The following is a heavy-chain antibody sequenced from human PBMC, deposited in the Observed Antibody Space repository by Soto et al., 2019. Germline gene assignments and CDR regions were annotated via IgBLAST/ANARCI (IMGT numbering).Heavy chain of an antibody. CDR2: ISSNGGST. D-gene: IGHD2-15*01. V-gene: IGHV3-64*01. CDR3: AREGVVVVRAFDI. J-gene: IGHJ3*02. CDR1: GFTFSSYA. Sequence: GGSLRLSCAASGFTFSSYAMHWVRQAPGKGLEYVSAISSNGGSTYYANSVKGRFTISRDNSKNTLYLQMGSLRAEDMAVYYCAREGVVVVRAFDIWGQGTMVT.